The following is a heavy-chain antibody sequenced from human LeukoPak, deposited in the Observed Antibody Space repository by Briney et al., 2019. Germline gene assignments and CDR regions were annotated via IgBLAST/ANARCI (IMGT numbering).Heavy chain of an antibody. D-gene: IGHD6-19*01. CDR2: VNKDGSKN. CDR1: GFTFSNYW. Sequence: PGGSLRLSCAGSGFTFSNYWMGWVRQAPGKGLEWVAIVNKDGSKNYYVDSVKGRFSISRDNANNLLYLQMSSLRVEDTAVYYCARGGSSGSVDYWGQGTLVTVSS. V-gene: IGHV3-7*03. CDR3: ARGGSSGSVDY. J-gene: IGHJ4*02.